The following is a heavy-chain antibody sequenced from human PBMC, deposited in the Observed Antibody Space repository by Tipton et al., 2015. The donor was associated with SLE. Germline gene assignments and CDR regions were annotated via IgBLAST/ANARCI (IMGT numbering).Heavy chain of an antibody. J-gene: IGHJ6*02. D-gene: IGHD4-17*01. V-gene: IGHV4-59*08. Sequence: TLSLTCTVSGGSISSYYWSWIRQPPGKGLEWIGYIYYSGSTNYNPSLKSRVTISVDTSKNQFSLKLSSVTAADTAVYYCARGYGADYYYGGMDVWGQGTTVTVSS. CDR3: ARGYGADYYYGGMDV. CDR1: GGSISSYY. CDR2: IYYSGST.